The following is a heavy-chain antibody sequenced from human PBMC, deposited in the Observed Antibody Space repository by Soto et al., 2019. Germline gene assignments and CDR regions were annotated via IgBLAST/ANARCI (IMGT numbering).Heavy chain of an antibody. D-gene: IGHD2-15*01. CDR2: ISYGGTT. V-gene: IGHV4-31*03. Sequence: QVQLQESGPGLVKPSQTLSLTCTVSGGSMNSGGYCWNWIRQHPGEGLEWIGCISYGGTTSYNPSLQSRVTISVDTSKNQFSLKLSSVTAADTAVYYCSRGILVWGQGTLITVYS. CDR1: GGSMNSGGYC. CDR3: SRGILV. J-gene: IGHJ4*02.